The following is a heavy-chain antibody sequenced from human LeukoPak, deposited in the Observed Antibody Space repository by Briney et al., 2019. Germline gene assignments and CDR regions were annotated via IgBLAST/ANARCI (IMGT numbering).Heavy chain of an antibody. CDR1: GASISGSNSYY. J-gene: IGHJ4*02. V-gene: IGHV4-39*01. D-gene: IGHD3-22*01. CDR2: IYYSGTT. Sequence: SETLSLTCIVSGASISGSNSYYWGWIRQPPGKGLEWIGSIYYSGTTYYHPSLKSRVTISVDTSKNEFSLKVRFMTAADTAVYYCMGYYYDSSGFASDYWGQGTLVTVSS. CDR3: MGYYYDSSGFASDY.